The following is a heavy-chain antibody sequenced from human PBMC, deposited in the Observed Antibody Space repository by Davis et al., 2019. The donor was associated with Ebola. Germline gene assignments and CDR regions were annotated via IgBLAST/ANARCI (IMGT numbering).Heavy chain of an antibody. CDR2: ISYDGSNK. CDR1: GFTFSSYA. D-gene: IGHD1-26*01. V-gene: IGHV3-30*04. J-gene: IGHJ4*02. Sequence: GESLKISCAASGFTFSSYAMHWVRQAPGKGLEWVAVISYDGSNKYYADSVKGRFTISRDNSKNTLYLQMNSLRAEDTAVYYCAKDGRRSGSYYDYWGQGTLVTVSS. CDR3: AKDGRRSGSYYDY.